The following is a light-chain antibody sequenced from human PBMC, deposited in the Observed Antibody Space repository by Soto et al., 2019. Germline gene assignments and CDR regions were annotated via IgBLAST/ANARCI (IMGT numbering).Light chain of an antibody. Sequence: DIVMTQSPDSLAVSLGERATINCKSSQSVLYSSNNKNYLSWYQQRPGQPPKLLIYWASTRESGVPDRFSGSGSGTDFTLTISSLQAEDVAVYYCQQRSNWPPYTFGQGTKVDIK. V-gene: IGKV4-1*01. CDR1: QSVLYSSNNKNY. J-gene: IGKJ2*01. CDR2: WAS. CDR3: QQRSNWPPYT.